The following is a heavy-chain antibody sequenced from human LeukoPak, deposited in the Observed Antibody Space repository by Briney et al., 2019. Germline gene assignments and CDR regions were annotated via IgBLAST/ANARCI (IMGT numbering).Heavy chain of an antibody. CDR3: ARGGTTVTPGDY. CDR1: GFTFSSYW. CDR2: INQGGSEK. V-gene: IGHV3-7*05. D-gene: IGHD4-17*01. J-gene: IGHJ4*02. Sequence: GGSLRLSCAASGFTFSSYWMTWVRQAPGKGLEWVANINQGGSEKHYVESVKGRFTISRDNAESSLYLQMNSLRAEDTAVYYCARGGTTVTPGDYWGQGTLVTVSS.